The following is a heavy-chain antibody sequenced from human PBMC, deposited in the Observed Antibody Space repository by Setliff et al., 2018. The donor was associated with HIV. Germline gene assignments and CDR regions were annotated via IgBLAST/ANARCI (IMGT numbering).Heavy chain of an antibody. Sequence: ASVKVSCKSSGYTFTGHYIHWVRQAPGQGLEWMGWINPNTGGTNYAQKFQGRLTMTEDTSTGTAYMELSSLRSDDTAMYYCATDPGYSSTWYSESFQHWGQGTVVTVSS. CDR3: ATDPGYSSTWYSESFQH. CDR2: INPNTGGT. D-gene: IGHD6-13*01. J-gene: IGHJ1*01. V-gene: IGHV1-2*02. CDR1: GYTFTGHY.